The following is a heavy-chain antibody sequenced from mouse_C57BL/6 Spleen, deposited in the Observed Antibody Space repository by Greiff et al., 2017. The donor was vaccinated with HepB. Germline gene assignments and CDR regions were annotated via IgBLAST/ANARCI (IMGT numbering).Heavy chain of an antibody. CDR1: GYTFTDYY. D-gene: IGHD1-1*01. CDR2: INPYNGGT. J-gene: IGHJ2*01. CDR3: ARGLLRSRDDADY. Sequence: EVQLQQSGPVLVKPGASVKMSCKASGYTFTDYYMNWVKQSHGKSLEWIGVINPYNGGTSYNQTLKGKATLTVDKSSSTAYMEPNSLTSEDSAVYYSARGLLRSRDDADYWSQGTTLT. V-gene: IGHV1-19*01.